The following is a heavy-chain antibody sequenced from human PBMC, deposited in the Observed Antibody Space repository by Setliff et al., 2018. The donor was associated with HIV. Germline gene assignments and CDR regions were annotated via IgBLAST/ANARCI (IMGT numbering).Heavy chain of an antibody. CDR3: AREHGEYCSGGTCYHHYYFDY. CDR2: IIPIFATA. CDR1: GGTFSSYA. D-gene: IGHD2-15*01. V-gene: IGHV1-69*13. J-gene: IGHJ4*02. Sequence: PSVKVSCKASGGTFSSYAISWVRQAPGQGLEWMGGIIPIFATANYAQKFQGRVTITADESTYTAYMELSSLRSEDTAVYYCAREHGEYCSGGTCYHHYYFDYWGPGTLVTVSS.